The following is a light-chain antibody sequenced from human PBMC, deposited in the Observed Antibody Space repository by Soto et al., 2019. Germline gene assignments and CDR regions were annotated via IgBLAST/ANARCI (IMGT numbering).Light chain of an antibody. CDR2: GAS. V-gene: IGKV3-15*01. CDR3: QQYNKWPLFT. CDR1: QSIGSI. J-gene: IGKJ3*01. Sequence: ETVLTQSPATLSVSPGERATLSCRASQSIGSILAWYQQRPGQPPRLLIYGASTRATGVPARFSGSGSGTEFTLTINSLQSEDFALYYCQQYNKWPLFTFGPGTKVDIK.